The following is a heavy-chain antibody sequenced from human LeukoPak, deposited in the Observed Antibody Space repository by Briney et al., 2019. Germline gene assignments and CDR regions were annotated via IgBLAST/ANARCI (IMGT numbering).Heavy chain of an antibody. CDR3: ARIDEWLSLLMDAFDI. D-gene: IGHD3-3*01. V-gene: IGHV3-48*01. CDR1: GFTFSSYS. CDR2: ISSSSSTI. J-gene: IGHJ3*02. Sequence: PGGSLRLSCAASGFTFSSYSMNWVRQAPGKGLEWVSYISSSSSTIYYADSVKGRFTISRDNAKNSLYLQMNSLRAEDTAVYYCARIDEWLSLLMDAFDIWGQGTMVTVSS.